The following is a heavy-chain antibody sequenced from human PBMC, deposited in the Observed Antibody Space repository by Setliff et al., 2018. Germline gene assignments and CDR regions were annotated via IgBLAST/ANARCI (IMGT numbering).Heavy chain of an antibody. CDR1: GGSVNSGYDN. CDR2: INRRGST. J-gene: IGHJ4*02. CDR3: ARQTSYRPADY. Sequence: SETLSLTCTVSGGSVNSGYDNWNWLRQPAGKGLEWIGHINRRGSTNFSPSLKSRVTISLDTSKNQFSLNLTSVTAADTAVYYCARQTSYRPADYWGQGTLVTVSS. V-gene: IGHV4-61*10. D-gene: IGHD1-26*01.